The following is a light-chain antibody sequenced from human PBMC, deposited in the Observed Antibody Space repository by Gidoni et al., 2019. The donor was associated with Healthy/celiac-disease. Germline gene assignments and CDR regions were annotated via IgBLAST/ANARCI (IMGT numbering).Light chain of an antibody. Sequence: QSVLTQPPSASGTPGQRVTISCSGSSSNLGSNYGYWYQQLPGTAPKLLIYRNNQRPSGVPDRFSGSKSGTSASLAISGLRSEDEADYYCAAWDDSLSGQGVFGGGTKLTVL. J-gene: IGLJ3*02. CDR3: AAWDDSLSGQGV. CDR1: SSNLGSNY. CDR2: RNN. V-gene: IGLV1-47*01.